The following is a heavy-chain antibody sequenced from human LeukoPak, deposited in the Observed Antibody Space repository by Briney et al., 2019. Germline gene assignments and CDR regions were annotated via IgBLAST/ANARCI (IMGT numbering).Heavy chain of an antibody. J-gene: IGHJ4*02. D-gene: IGHD3-9*01. V-gene: IGHV3-21*01. CDR1: GFTFSSYS. Sequence: GGSLRLSCAASGFTFSSYSMNWVRQAPGKGLEWVSSISSSSSYIYYADSVKGRFTISRDNAKSSLYLQMNSLRAEDTAVYYCARFDWSYPMLDYWGQGTLVTVSS. CDR2: ISSSSSYI. CDR3: ARFDWSYPMLDY.